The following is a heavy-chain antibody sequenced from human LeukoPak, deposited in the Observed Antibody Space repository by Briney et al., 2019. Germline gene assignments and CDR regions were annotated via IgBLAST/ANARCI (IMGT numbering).Heavy chain of an antibody. CDR1: GFTFSLSE. Sequence: GGSLRLSCAASGFTFSLSEFNWVRQAPGRGLEWVSFISSDGSSKYYADSVKGRFTISRDNTRTSLYLQMSSLRVEDTAVYYCARGKAGDDTNWFSDLWGRGTLVTVSS. V-gene: IGHV3-48*03. J-gene: IGHJ2*01. CDR2: ISSDGSSK. CDR3: ARGKAGDDTNWFSDL. D-gene: IGHD3-10*01.